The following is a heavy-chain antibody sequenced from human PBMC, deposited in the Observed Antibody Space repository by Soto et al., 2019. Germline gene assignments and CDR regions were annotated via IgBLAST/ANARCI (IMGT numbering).Heavy chain of an antibody. CDR2: IIPIFGTA. CDR1: GGTFSSYA. CDR3: ARGGRIAARPIDY. Sequence: QVQLVQSGAEVKKPGSSVKVSCKASGGTFSSYAISWVRQAPGQGLEWMGGIIPIFGTANYAQKFQGRVTXSXDXXTSTAYMELSSLRSEDTAVYYCARGGRIAARPIDYWGQGTLVTVSS. V-gene: IGHV1-69*05. D-gene: IGHD6-6*01. J-gene: IGHJ4*02.